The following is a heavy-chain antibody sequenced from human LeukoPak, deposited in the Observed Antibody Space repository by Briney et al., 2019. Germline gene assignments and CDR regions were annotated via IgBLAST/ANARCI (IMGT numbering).Heavy chain of an antibody. CDR3: AKGEYYYDSSGYPDH. CDR1: GFTFSRCG. V-gene: IGHV3-30*02. CDR2: IWYGGSTK. J-gene: IGHJ4*02. Sequence: GGSLRLSYAASGFTFSRCGMHWVRQAPGKGLEWVAVIWYGGSTKYYADSVKGRFTISRDNSKNTLYLQMNSLRAEDTAVYYCAKGEYYYDSSGYPDHWGQGTLVTVSS. D-gene: IGHD3-22*01.